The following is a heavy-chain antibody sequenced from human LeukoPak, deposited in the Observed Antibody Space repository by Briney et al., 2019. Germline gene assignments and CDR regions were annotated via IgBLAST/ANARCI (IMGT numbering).Heavy chain of an antibody. CDR1: GGSFSGYY. J-gene: IGHJ4*02. CDR2: INHSGST. CDR3: ARAPSIGYFDY. V-gene: IGHV4-34*01. Sequence: SETLSLTCAVYGGSFSGYYWSWLRQPPGKGLEWIGEINHSGSTNYNPSLKSRVTISVDTSKNQFSLKLSSVTAADTAVYYCARAPSIGYFDYWGQGTLVTVSS.